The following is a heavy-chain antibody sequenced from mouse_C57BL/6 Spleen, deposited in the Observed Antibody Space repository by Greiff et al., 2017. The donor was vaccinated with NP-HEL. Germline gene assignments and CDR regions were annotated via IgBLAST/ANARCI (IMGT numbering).Heavy chain of an antibody. CDR3: AREVRRMGYFDV. V-gene: IGHV3-6*01. D-gene: IGHD2-14*01. Sequence: EVQLQESGPGLVKPSQSLSLTCSVTGYSITSGYYWNWIRQFPGNKLEWMGYISYDGSNNYNPSLKNRISITRDTSKNQFFLKLNSVTTEDTATYYCAREVRRMGYFDVWGTGTTVTVSS. CDR1: GYSITSGYY. CDR2: ISYDGSN. J-gene: IGHJ1*03.